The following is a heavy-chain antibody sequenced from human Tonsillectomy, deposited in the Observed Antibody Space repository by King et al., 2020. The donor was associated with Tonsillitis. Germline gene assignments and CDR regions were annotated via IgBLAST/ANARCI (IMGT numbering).Heavy chain of an antibody. V-gene: IGHV1-2*02. J-gene: IGHJ6*03. CDR3: SRDPDPSMRWLNYFYYYMDV. Sequence: VQLVQSGAEVKKPGASVRVSCRASGYTFTGNYIHWLRQAPGQGLEWMGWINPSSGTTDYAQKFRGRVTMSRDTSISTAYMELSRLTSDETAVYYCSRDPDPSMRWLNYFYYYMDVWGKGTTVTVSS. CDR2: INPSSGTT. CDR1: GYTFTGNY. D-gene: IGHD5-18*01.